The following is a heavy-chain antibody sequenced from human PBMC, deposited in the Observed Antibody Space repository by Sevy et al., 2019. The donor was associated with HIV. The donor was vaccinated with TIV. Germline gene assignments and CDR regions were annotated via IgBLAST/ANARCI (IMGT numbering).Heavy chain of an antibody. CDR1: GFIFNSYW. V-gene: IGHV3-7*01. Sequence: GGSLRLSCGASGFIFNSYWMTWVRQAPGKGLEWVATIKQDGSEKYYVASVEGRFTISRDNVKNSVHLQMSSLRVEDTAMYYCARDYSWGQGTQVTVSS. CDR3: ARDYS. J-gene: IGHJ4*02. CDR2: IKQDGSEK.